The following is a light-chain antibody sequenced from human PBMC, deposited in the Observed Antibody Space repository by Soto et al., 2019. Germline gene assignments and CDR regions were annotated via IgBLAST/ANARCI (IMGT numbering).Light chain of an antibody. J-gene: IGKJ1*01. CDR1: QSISSNY. CDR2: GAS. V-gene: IGKV3-20*01. CDR3: QQYVSWT. Sequence: EIVLTQSPGTLSVSPGERATLSCRASQSISSNYLAWYLQKPGQAPRILIYGASSRATGIPDRFSGSGSGTDFTLTISRLEPEDSAIYYCQQYVSWTFGQGTKVEIK.